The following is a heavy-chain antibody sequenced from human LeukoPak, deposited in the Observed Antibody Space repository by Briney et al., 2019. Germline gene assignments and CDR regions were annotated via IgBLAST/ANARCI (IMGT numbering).Heavy chain of an antibody. J-gene: IGHJ4*02. CDR3: ARAVSGYDFDY. V-gene: IGHV3-48*03. Sequence: GSLRLSCAASGFTFSSYAMSWVRQAPGKGLEWVSYISSSGSTIYYADSVKGRFTISRDNAKNSLYLQMNSLRAEDTAVYYCARAVSGYDFDYWGQGTLVTVSS. CDR1: GFTFSSYA. CDR2: ISSSGSTI. D-gene: IGHD5-12*01.